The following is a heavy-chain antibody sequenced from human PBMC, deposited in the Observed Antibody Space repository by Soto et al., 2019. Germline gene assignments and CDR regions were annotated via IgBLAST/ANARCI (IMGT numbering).Heavy chain of an antibody. CDR2: ISGSGGRT. D-gene: IGHD4-17*01. CDR3: AKASPGDYEALDI. V-gene: IGHV3-23*01. J-gene: IGHJ3*02. Sequence: RRILKAQGKGLEWVSGISGSGGRTYYAGSVRGRFTISRDNSKNTLYLQMNSLRAEDTAVYYCAKASPGDYEALDIRGQGTMVTGS.